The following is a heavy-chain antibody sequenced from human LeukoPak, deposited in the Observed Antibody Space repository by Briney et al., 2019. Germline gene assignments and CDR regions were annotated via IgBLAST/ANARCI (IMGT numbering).Heavy chain of an antibody. Sequence: GGSLRLSCAASGFTFSSYGMHWVRQAPGKGLEWEAVISYDGSNKYYADSVKGRFTISRDNSKNTLYLQMNSLRAEDTAVYYCATHRGYCSGGSCYDWSYYYYYGMDVWGQGTTVAVSS. CDR3: ATHRGYCSGGSCYDWSYYYYYGMDV. CDR1: GFTFSSYG. CDR2: ISYDGSNK. J-gene: IGHJ6*02. D-gene: IGHD2-15*01. V-gene: IGHV3-30*03.